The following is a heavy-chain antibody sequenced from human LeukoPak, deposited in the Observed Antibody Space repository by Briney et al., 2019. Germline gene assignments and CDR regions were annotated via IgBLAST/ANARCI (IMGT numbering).Heavy chain of an antibody. J-gene: IGHJ5*02. V-gene: IGHV3-74*01. CDR2: INSDGSST. Sequence: PGGSPRLSCAASGFTFSSYWMHWVRQAPGKGLVWVSRINSDGSSTSYADSVKGRFTISRDNAKNTLYLQMNSLRAEDTAVYYCAREVTTGTLYGDYNWFDPWGQGTLVTVSS. CDR1: GFTFSSYW. CDR3: AREVTTGTLYGDYNWFDP. D-gene: IGHD4-17*01.